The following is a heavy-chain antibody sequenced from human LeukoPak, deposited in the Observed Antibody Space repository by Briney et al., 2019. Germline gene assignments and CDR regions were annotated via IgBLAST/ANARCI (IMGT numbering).Heavy chain of an antibody. CDR3: ARETTVTTSRPREGYYYYGMDV. CDR2: IIPILGIA. D-gene: IGHD4-17*01. Sequence: SVTVSCTASGGTFSSYAISWVRQAPGQGLEWMGRIIPILGIANYAQKFQGRVTITADKSTSTAYMELSSLRSEDTAVYYCARETTVTTSRPREGYYYYGMDVWGQGTTVTVSS. CDR1: GGTFSSYA. V-gene: IGHV1-69*04. J-gene: IGHJ6*02.